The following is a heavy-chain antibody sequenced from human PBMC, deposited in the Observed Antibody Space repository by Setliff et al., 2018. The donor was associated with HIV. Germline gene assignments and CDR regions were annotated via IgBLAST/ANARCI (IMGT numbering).Heavy chain of an antibody. CDR1: GYTFTSYG. V-gene: IGHV1-18*01. CDR2: INAGNGNT. CDR3: AALTPDFDWLLLVGVGAFDI. Sequence: VASVKVSCKASGYTFTSYGISWVRQAPGQGLEWMGWINAGNGNTKYSQKFQGRVTITRDMSTSTAYMELSSLRSEDTAVYYCAALTPDFDWLLLVGVGAFDIWGQGTMVTVSS. D-gene: IGHD3-9*01. J-gene: IGHJ3*02.